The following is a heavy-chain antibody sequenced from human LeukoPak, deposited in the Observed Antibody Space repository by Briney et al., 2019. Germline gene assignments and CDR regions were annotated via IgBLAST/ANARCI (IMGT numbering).Heavy chain of an antibody. CDR1: GFTFDDYG. V-gene: IGHV3-20*04. CDR2: INWNGGST. CDR3: ARGVLSYYYYYMDV. D-gene: IGHD2-8*01. Sequence: PGGSLRLSCAASGFTFDDYGMSWVRQAPGKGLEWVSGINWNGGSTGYADSVKGRFTISRDNAKNSLYLQMNSLRAEDTALYYCARGVLSYYYYYMDVWGKGTTVTVSS. J-gene: IGHJ6*03.